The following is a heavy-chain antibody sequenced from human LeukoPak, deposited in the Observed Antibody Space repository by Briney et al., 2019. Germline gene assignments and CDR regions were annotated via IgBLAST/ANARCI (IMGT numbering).Heavy chain of an antibody. J-gene: IGHJ5*02. D-gene: IGHD2-2*03. Sequence: SETLSLTCTVSGGSISSYYWSWIRQPPGKRLEWIGYIYYSGSTNYNPSLKSRVTISVDTSKNQFSLKLSSVTAADTAVYYCARDRGGYCSSTSCHNWFDPWGQGTLVTVSS. CDR1: GGSISSYY. CDR2: IYYSGST. V-gene: IGHV4-59*01. CDR3: ARDRGGYCSSTSCHNWFDP.